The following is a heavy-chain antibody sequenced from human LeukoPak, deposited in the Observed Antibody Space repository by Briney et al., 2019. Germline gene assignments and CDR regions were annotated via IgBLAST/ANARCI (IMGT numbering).Heavy chain of an antibody. Sequence: ASVKVSCKASGYSFTNFGFSWLRQAPGQGLEWVGWINPNSGGTNYAQKFQGRVAMTRDTSISTAYVELSRLRSDDTAVYYCARGNPVVTRTRYWYFDLWGRGALVTVSS. J-gene: IGHJ2*01. V-gene: IGHV1-2*02. CDR1: GYSFTNFG. D-gene: IGHD1-14*01. CDR3: ARGNPVVTRTRYWYFDL. CDR2: INPNSGGT.